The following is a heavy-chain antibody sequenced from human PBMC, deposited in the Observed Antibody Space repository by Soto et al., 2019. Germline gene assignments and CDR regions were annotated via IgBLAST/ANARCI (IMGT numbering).Heavy chain of an antibody. D-gene: IGHD1-26*01. Sequence: EVQRLESGGGLVQPGGSLRLSCAASGFTFSSYAMRWVRQAPGKGLEWVSAISGSGDSTHYADSVKGRFTISRDNSKNTVYLQMNSLRGEDTAVYYCARRGSGSYYDYWGQGTLVTVSS. CDR3: ARRGSGSYYDY. CDR1: GFTFSSYA. J-gene: IGHJ4*02. V-gene: IGHV3-23*01. CDR2: ISGSGDST.